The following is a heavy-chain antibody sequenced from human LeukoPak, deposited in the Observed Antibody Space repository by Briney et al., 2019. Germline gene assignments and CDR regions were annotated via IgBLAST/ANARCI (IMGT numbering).Heavy chain of an antibody. V-gene: IGHV4-34*01. CDR2: INHSGST. D-gene: IGHD2-2*01. CDR1: GGSFSGYY. Sequence: SETLSLTCALYGGSFSGYYWSWIRQPPGKGLEWIGEINHSGSTNYNPSLKSRVTISVDTSKNQFSLKLSSVTAADTAVYYCARGPSSQDYWGQGTLVTVSS. CDR3: ARGPSSQDY. J-gene: IGHJ4*02.